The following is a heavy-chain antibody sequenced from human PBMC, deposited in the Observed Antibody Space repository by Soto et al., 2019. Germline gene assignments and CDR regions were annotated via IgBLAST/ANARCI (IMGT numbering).Heavy chain of an antibody. CDR2: IYHSGST. J-gene: IGHJ6*02. CDR1: GGSISSSNW. D-gene: IGHD1-26*01. V-gene: IGHV4-4*02. CDR3: ARVSGSYYYGMDV. Sequence: SETLSLTCAVSGGSISSSNWWSWVRQPPGKGLEWIGEIYHSGSTNYNPSLKGRVTISVDKSKNQFSLKLSSVTAADTAVYYCARVSGSYYYGMDVWGQGTTVTVSS.